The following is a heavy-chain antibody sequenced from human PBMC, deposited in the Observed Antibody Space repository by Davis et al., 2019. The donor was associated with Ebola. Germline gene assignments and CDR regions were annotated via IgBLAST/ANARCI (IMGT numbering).Heavy chain of an antibody. D-gene: IGHD1-7*01. V-gene: IGHV1-3*01. CDR2: INAGNGNT. Sequence: ASVKVSCKASGYTFTSYAIHWVRQAPGQRLEWMGWINAGNGNTKYSQKFQGRVTITRDTSASTAYMELSSLRSEDTAVYYCARDHNWNYTDFDYWGQGTLVTVSS. J-gene: IGHJ4*02. CDR1: GYTFTSYA. CDR3: ARDHNWNYTDFDY.